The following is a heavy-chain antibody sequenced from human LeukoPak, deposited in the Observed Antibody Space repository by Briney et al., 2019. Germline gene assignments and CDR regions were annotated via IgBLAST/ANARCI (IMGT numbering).Heavy chain of an antibody. CDR1: GFTFSDYY. D-gene: IGHD3-16*01. CDR2: ISSSGSTI. Sequence: GGSLRLSCAASGFTFSDYYMSWIRQAPGKGLGWVSYISSSGSTISYADSVKGRFTISRDNAKDSLYLQMNSLRAEDTAVYYCARAAGGSIMIIDYWGQGTLVTVSS. CDR3: ARAAGGSIMIIDY. V-gene: IGHV3-11*01. J-gene: IGHJ4*02.